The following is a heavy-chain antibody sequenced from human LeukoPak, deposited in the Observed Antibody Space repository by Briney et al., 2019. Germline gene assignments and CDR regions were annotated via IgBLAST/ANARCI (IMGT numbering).Heavy chain of an antibody. J-gene: IGHJ3*02. D-gene: IGHD3-10*01. Sequence: PSQTLSLTCTVSGGSISSGDYYWSWIRQPPGKGLEWIGYIYYSGSTYYNPSLKSRVTISVDRSKNQFSLKLSSVTAADTAVYYCARDTGGLEGQSEGAFDIWGQGTMVTVSS. CDR2: IYYSGST. CDR1: GGSISSGDYY. V-gene: IGHV4-30-4*08. CDR3: ARDTGGLEGQSEGAFDI.